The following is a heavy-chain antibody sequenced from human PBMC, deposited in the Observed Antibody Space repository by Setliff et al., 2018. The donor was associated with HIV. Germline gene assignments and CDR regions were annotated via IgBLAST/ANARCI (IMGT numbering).Heavy chain of an antibody. Sequence: SETLSLTCTVSGASISSGSHYWTWIRQPAGKGLEWIGHMHTSGTLNYNPSLKSRATISRDTSKKQLSLWLRSVTAADTAVYYCARVIGWNDASDCWGQGTVVTVSS. V-gene: IGHV4-61*09. CDR1: GASISSGSHY. J-gene: IGHJ4*02. CDR3: ARVIGWNDASDC. D-gene: IGHD1-1*01. CDR2: MHTSGTL.